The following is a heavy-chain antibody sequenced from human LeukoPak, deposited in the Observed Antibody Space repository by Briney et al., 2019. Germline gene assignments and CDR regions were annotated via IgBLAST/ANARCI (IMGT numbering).Heavy chain of an antibody. CDR2: INHSGST. CDR1: GGSFSGYY. J-gene: IGHJ4*02. V-gene: IGHV4-34*01. Sequence: PSETLSLTCAVYGGSFSGYYWSWIRQPPGKGLEWIGEINHSGSTNYNPSLKSRVTISVDTSKNQFSLKLSSVTAADTAVYYCAVHVLRFLEGSDWGQGTLVTVSS. D-gene: IGHD3-3*01. CDR3: AVHVLRFLEGSD.